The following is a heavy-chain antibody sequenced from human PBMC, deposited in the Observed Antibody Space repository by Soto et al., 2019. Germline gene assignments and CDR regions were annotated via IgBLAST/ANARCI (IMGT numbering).Heavy chain of an antibody. CDR2: VTNTGGDK. CDR1: GLTFSNNA. Sequence: GGSRRLSWAAAGLTFSNNAMSWVRQAPGKGLELVSIVTNTGGDKLYADSVKGRCIISRDNSKNTLYLQMNSLRAEDSAIYYCARASGESYPGSRVFVSWGQGTRVTVSS. V-gene: IGHV3-23*01. CDR3: ARASGESYPGSRVFVS. J-gene: IGHJ4*02. D-gene: IGHD3-10*01.